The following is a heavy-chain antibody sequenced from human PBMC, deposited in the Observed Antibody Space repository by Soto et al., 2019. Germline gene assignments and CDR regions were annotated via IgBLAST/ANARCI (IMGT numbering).Heavy chain of an antibody. J-gene: IGHJ4*02. V-gene: IGHV3-23*01. CDR3: AKGIRAHDY. D-gene: IGHD3-3*01. Sequence: EVQLLESGGGLVQPGGSLRLSCAASGFTFSSYAMSWVRQPPGKGLEWVSATSGSGGSTYYAASVKGRFTLSRDNANHALYLQMNSLRAEDTAVYYRAKGIRAHDYRGQGTLVSV. CDR1: GFTFSSYA. CDR2: TSGSGGST.